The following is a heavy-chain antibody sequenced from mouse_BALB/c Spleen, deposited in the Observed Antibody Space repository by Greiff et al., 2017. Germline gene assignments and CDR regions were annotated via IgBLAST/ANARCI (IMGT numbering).Heavy chain of an antibody. V-gene: IGHV5-12-2*01. CDR1: GFTFSSYT. CDR3: ARHPLYGNLFAY. Sequence: EVQGVESGGGLVQPGGSLKLSCAASGFTFSSYTMSWVRQTPEKRLEWVAYISNGGGSTYYPDTVKGRFTISRDNAKNTLYLQMSSLKSEDTAMYYCARHPLYGNLFAYWGQGTLVTVSA. CDR2: ISNGGGST. D-gene: IGHD2-1*01. J-gene: IGHJ3*01.